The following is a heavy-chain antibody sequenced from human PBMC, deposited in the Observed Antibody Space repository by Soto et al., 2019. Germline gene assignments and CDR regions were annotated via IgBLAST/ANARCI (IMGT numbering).Heavy chain of an antibody. J-gene: IGHJ6*02. Sequence: QVQLLESGPGLVKPSQTLSLTCTVSGDSISSAGYYWSWIRQQPGKGLEWIGYIYYSGSTHYNPSLESRVTXXLDTXXNHXXXXXXXXXXXXXXXXXXXXXXXXXXXVXGQGTTVTVSS. CDR1: GDSISSAGYY. CDR2: IYYSGST. V-gene: IGHV4-31*03. CDR3: XXXXXXXXXXV.